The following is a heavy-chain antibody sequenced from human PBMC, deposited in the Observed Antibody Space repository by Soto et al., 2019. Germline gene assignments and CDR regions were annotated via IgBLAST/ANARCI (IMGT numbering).Heavy chain of an antibody. V-gene: IGHV4-34*01. Sequence: SETLSLTCAVYGGSFSGYYWSWIRQPPGKGLEWIGEINHSGSTNYNPSLKSRVTISVDTSENQFSLKLSSVTAADTAVYYCARGSWGGSYYYYDYWGQRTLGTVST. D-gene: IGHD1-26*01. J-gene: IGHJ4*02. CDR1: GGSFSGYY. CDR2: INHSGST. CDR3: ARGSWGGSYYYYDY.